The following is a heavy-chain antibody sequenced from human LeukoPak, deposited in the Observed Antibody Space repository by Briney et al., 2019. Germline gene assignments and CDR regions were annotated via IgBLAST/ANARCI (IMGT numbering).Heavy chain of an antibody. J-gene: IGHJ4*02. D-gene: IGHD2-21*02. CDR1: GFTFDNYA. CDR3: AKAPAYCAGDCYSDS. V-gene: IGHV3-23*01. Sequence: GGSLRLSCAASGFTFDNYAMSWVRQAPGKGLEWVSAISGSAHSTYYADSVKGRFTISRDNPKNTLYLQVNSLRAEDTAVYYCAKAPAYCAGDCYSDSWGQGTLVTVSS. CDR2: ISGSAHST.